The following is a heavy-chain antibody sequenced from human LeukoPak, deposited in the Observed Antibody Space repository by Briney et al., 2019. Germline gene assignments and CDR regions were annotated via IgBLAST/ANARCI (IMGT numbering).Heavy chain of an antibody. CDR2: IKQDGSDK. D-gene: IGHD1-26*01. J-gene: IGHJ4*02. CDR3: ASSGSYRFDY. CDR1: GFSFSVYW. V-gene: IGHV3-7*01. Sequence: GGSLRLSCAASGFSFSVYWMSWVRQTPGKGLQWVANIKQDGSDKNYVDSVRGRFTISRDSAKNSLFLQMNSLRDEDTAVYYCASSGSYRFDYWGQGTLVTVSS.